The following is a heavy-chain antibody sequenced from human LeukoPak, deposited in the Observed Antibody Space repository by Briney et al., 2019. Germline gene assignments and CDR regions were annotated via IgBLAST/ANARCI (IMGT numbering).Heavy chain of an antibody. Sequence: SETLSLTCTVSGYSINSGYTWGWIRQPPGKGLEWIGNIYHGGGTYYNPSLKSRVTISVDTSKNQFSLNLNSVTAADTAVYFCARDEGSAYPFDYWGQGTLVTVSS. CDR1: GYSINSGYT. V-gene: IGHV4-38-2*02. D-gene: IGHD3-22*01. CDR3: ARDEGSAYPFDY. CDR2: IYHGGGT. J-gene: IGHJ4*02.